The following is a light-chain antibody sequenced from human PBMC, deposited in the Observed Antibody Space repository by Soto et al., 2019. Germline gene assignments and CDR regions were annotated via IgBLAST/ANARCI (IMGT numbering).Light chain of an antibody. CDR2: GAS. CDR3: QQYGSLYT. Sequence: IVLTQSPGTLSLSPGERATLSCRASQSVRDGYLAWYQQEPGQAPRLLMNGASFRAAGIPDRFSGGGSGTDFTLTISRLEPEDFAVYYCQQYGSLYTFGQGTKLEI. CDR1: QSVRDGY. V-gene: IGKV3-20*01. J-gene: IGKJ2*01.